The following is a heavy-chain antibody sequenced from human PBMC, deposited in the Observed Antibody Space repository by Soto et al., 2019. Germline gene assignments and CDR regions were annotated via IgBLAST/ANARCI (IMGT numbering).Heavy chain of an antibody. J-gene: IGHJ4*02. CDR3: AKHLIGGRLKSPFDL. CDR1: GFSFGTYT. Sequence: GGSLRLSWAFSGFSFGTYTVSWVRQAPGMGLEWVSGLSDSVGTTHYAYSVNGRFTISRGKSKNTLYLQMNNLRAEDTAVYYCAKHLIGGRLKSPFDLWGQGTQVTVSS. V-gene: IGHV3-23*01. CDR2: LSDSVGTT. D-gene: IGHD3-22*01.